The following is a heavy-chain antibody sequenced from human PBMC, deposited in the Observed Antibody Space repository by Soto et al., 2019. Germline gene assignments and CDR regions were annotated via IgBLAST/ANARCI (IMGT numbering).Heavy chain of an antibody. Sequence: EVQLVESGGGLFQPGGSLRLPCAPSVFPFSIYGMSGVPQAPGKGLEGVANIKQDGSEKYYVDSVKGRFTISRDNAKNSLYLQMNSLRAEDTAVYYCARVRTPFKYYFDYWGQGTLVTVSP. J-gene: IGHJ4*02. V-gene: IGHV3-7*01. CDR3: ARVRTPFKYYFDY. CDR1: VFPFSIYG. CDR2: IKQDGSEK.